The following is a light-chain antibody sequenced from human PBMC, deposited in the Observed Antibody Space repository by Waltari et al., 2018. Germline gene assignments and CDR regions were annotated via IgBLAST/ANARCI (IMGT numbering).Light chain of an antibody. Sequence: VVMTQSPLSLPVTLGQPASISCRSSQSLVSSDGNTYLNWFHQRPGQSPRRLVYKVSNRDSGVPDRFSGSGSGTDFTLTISRVEDEDVGVYYCMQGTHRPWTFGQGTKVEIE. CDR3: MQGTHRPWT. J-gene: IGKJ1*01. CDR1: QSLVSSDGNTY. CDR2: KVS. V-gene: IGKV2-30*01.